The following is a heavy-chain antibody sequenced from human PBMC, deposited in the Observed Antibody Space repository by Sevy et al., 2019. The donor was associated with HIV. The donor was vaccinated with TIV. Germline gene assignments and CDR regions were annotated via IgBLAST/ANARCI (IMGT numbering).Heavy chain of an antibody. CDR2: IRSKAYGGTT. J-gene: IGHJ6*02. V-gene: IGHV3-49*04. D-gene: IGHD1-26*01. CDR1: GFTFGDYT. Sequence: GGSLRLSCTASGFTFGDYTMSWVRQAPGKGLEWVSFIRSKAYGGTTQYAASVKGRFTISRDESKSIAYLQMNSLRNEDTAVYYCTRVEGATDWGMDVWGQGTTVTVSS. CDR3: TRVEGATDWGMDV.